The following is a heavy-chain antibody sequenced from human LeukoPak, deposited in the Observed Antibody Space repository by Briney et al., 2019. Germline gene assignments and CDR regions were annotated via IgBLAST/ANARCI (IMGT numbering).Heavy chain of an antibody. CDR1: GGSISSGSYY. CDR3: ARDYGYCSRTSCYYYFDY. CDR2: IYTSEST. D-gene: IGHD2-2*01. Sequence: SQTLSLTCTVSGGSISSGSYYWSWIRQPAGKGLEWIGRIYTSESTNYNPSLKSRVTISVDTSKNQFSLKLSSVTAADTAVYYCARDYGYCSRTSCYYYFDYWGQGTLVTVSS. V-gene: IGHV4-61*02. J-gene: IGHJ4*02.